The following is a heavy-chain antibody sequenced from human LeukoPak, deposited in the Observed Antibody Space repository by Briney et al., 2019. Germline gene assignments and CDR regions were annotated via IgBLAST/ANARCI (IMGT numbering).Heavy chain of an antibody. J-gene: IGHJ4*02. D-gene: IGHD5-12*01. CDR3: ARQGYSAYEILDY. V-gene: IGHV4-59*08. Sequence: SETLSLTCTVSGGSISSYYWSCIRQPPGKGLEWIGYIYYSGSTNYSPSLKSRVTISVDTSKNQFSLKLSSVTAADTAVYYCARQGYSAYEILDYWGQGTLVTVSS. CDR2: IYYSGST. CDR1: GGSISSYY.